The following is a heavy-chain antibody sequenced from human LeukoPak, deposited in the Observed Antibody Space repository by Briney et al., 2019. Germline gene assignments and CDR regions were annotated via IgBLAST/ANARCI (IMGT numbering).Heavy chain of an antibody. V-gene: IGHV4-38-2*02. J-gene: IGHJ4*02. CDR3: ARDWGIEVPS. D-gene: IGHD6-19*01. CDR2: IFHSGST. Sequence: SGGSLRLSSAVSGFTVITNDMTWVRQAPGKGLEWIGSIFHSGSTYYNPSLKSRVTISVDTSKNQFSLKLNSVTATDTAVYYCARDWGIEVPSWGQGTLVTVSS. CDR1: GFTVITND.